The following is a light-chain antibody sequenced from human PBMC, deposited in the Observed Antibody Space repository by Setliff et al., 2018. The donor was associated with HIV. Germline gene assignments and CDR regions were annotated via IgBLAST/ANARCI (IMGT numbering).Light chain of an antibody. CDR1: SSNIGYSF. CDR2: DNN. V-gene: IGLV1-51*01. Sequence: VAISCSGSSSNIGYSFVSWYQQVPGTAPKLLIYDNNHRPSGIPDRFSGSKSGTSATLAITGLQTGDEADYYCGTWDNRLSAVTFGGGTKVTVL. CDR3: GTWDNRLSAVT. J-gene: IGLJ2*01.